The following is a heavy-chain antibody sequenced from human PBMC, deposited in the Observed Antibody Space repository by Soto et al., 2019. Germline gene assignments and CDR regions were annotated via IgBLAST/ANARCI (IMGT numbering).Heavy chain of an antibody. J-gene: IGHJ4*02. CDR1: GGTFSSYT. D-gene: IGHD4-17*01. Sequence: QVQLVQSGAEVKKPGSSVKVSCKASGGTFSSYTISWVRQAPGQGLEWMGRIIPILGIANYAQKFQGRVTITTDKSTSTAYMELSSLRSEDTAVYYGAAEYGGNSAWGQGTLVTVSS. V-gene: IGHV1-69*02. CDR2: IIPILGIA. CDR3: AAEYGGNSA.